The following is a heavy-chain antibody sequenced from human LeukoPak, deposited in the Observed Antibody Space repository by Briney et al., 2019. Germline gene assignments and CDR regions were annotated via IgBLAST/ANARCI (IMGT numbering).Heavy chain of an antibody. J-gene: IGHJ6*03. Sequence: PGGSLRLSCAASGFTVSSNYMSWVRQAPGKGLEWVSVIYSGGSTYYADSVKGRFTISRDNSTNTLYLQMNSLRAEATAVYSFAREPVPGYCSGGSCYPQNYYMGVWGKGTTVTVSS. CDR3: AREPVPGYCSGGSCYPQNYYMGV. CDR2: IYSGGST. CDR1: GFTVSSNY. D-gene: IGHD2-15*01. V-gene: IGHV3-53*01.